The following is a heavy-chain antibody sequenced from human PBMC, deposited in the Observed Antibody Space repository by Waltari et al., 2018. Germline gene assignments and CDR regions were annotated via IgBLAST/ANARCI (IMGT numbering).Heavy chain of an antibody. CDR1: GCTFSRSS. CDR3: AREWGVMVGTAGYYFDY. V-gene: IGHV3-21*01. CDR2: SGSGSSYI. D-gene: IGHD2-15*01. Sequence: VQLVGSGGGLVKPGGCVRLSCADSGCTFSRSSVNWGRQAPGKGLDWVSSSGSGSSYIYYADSVQGRFTSSRDNAKNSLYLQMNSLRAEDTAVYYCAREWGVMVGTAGYYFDYWGQGTLVTVSS. J-gene: IGHJ4*02.